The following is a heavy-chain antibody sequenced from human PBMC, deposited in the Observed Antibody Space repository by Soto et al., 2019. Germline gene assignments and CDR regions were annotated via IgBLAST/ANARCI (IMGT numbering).Heavy chain of an antibody. Sequence: QVQLVQSGAEVKKPGSSVKVSCKASGGTFSSYAISWVRQAPGQGLEWMGGIIPIFGTANYAQKFQGRVTITADESTRQAYMELSSLRSEDTGVYYCAGEAIEQLRSLIFDYWGQGTLVTVSS. CDR3: AGEAIEQLRSLIFDY. CDR2: IIPIFGTA. V-gene: IGHV1-69*12. CDR1: GGTFSSYA. J-gene: IGHJ4*02. D-gene: IGHD6-6*01.